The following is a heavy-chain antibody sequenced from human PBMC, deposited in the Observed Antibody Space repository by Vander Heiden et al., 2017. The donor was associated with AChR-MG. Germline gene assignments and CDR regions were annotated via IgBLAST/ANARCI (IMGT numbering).Heavy chain of an antibody. CDR2: IKQDATEK. CDR3: ARDASEEVSVMVYPRNYGMDV. CDR1: GFSFSSYW. V-gene: IGHV3-7*01. D-gene: IGHD2-8*01. Sequence: EVQLVESGGGLVQPGGSLRLSCAASGFSFSSYWMTWVRQAPGKGLEWVANIKQDATEKYYADSVKGRFTISRDNAKNSLYVQMNSLRVEDSAVYYCARDASEEVSVMVYPRNYGMDVWGQGTTVTVSS. J-gene: IGHJ6*02.